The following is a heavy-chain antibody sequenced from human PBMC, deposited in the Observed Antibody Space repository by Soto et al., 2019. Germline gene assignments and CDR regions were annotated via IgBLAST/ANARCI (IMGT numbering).Heavy chain of an antibody. CDR3: ARGRPGIAGVDP. Sequence: ASETLSLTCTVSGGSISSSSYYWGWIRQPPGKGLEWMGGIYYSGSTYFNPSLKSRVTISVDTSKNQFSLKLSSVTAADTAVYYCARGRPGIAGVDPWGQGTLVTVSS. CDR1: GGSISSSSYY. CDR2: IYYSGST. D-gene: IGHD6-13*01. J-gene: IGHJ5*02. V-gene: IGHV4-39*01.